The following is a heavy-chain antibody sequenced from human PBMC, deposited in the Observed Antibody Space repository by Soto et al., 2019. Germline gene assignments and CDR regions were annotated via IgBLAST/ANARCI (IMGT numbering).Heavy chain of an antibody. J-gene: IGHJ4*02. D-gene: IGHD3-3*01. CDR3: ARAAYDFWSGYRNPYYFDY. V-gene: IGHV3-48*03. CDR1: GFTFSSYE. CDR2: ISSSGSTI. Sequence: GGSLKSSCAASGFTFSSYEMNWGRQAPGKGLEWVSYISSSGSTIYYADSVKGRFTISRDNAKNSLYLQMNSLRAEDTAVYYCARAAYDFWSGYRNPYYFDYWGQGTLVTVSS.